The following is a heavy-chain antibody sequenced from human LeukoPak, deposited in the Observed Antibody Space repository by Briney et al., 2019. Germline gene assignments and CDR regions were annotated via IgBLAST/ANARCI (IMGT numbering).Heavy chain of an antibody. J-gene: IGHJ4*02. CDR3: ARGDVGYCSGGSCHNFDY. V-gene: IGHV1-69*13. Sequence: ASVKVSCKASGGTFSSYAISWVRQAPGQGLEWMGGIIPIFGTANYAQKFQGRVTITADESTSTAYMELSSLRSEDTAVYYCARGDVGYCSGGSCHNFDYWGQGTLVTVCS. CDR2: IIPIFGTA. CDR1: GGTFSSYA. D-gene: IGHD2-15*01.